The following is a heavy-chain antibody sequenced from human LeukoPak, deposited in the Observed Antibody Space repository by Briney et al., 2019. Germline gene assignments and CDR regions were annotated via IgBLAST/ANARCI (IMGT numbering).Heavy chain of an antibody. Sequence: PGGSLRLSCAASGFTFINAWMAWVRQAPGKGLEWVGRIKDKAHGGTIEYAARVKGRFNISRDDSKNTLYLQMNSLKTEDTAVYYCTTDGVGVEGATYDNWGQGTLVSVSS. D-gene: IGHD1-26*01. V-gene: IGHV3-15*01. CDR2: IKDKAHGGTI. CDR1: GFTFINAW. CDR3: TTDGVGVEGATYDN. J-gene: IGHJ4*02.